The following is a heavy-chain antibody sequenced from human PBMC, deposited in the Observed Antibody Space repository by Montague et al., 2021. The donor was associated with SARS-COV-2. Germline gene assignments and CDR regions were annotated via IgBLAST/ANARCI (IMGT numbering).Heavy chain of an antibody. D-gene: IGHD3-22*01. J-gene: IGHJ2*01. CDR3: AQGGYCHGFHPEYWYLDL. CDR2: ICSDGSTT. V-gene: IGHV3-74*01. CDR1: GFAFGNYW. Sequence: SLRLSCAASGFAFGNYWMHLVRQAPGKGLVWVSLICSDGSTTNHXDPVKGRFTISRNNAQNTLYLQMNRLRAEDTAVYYCAQGGYCHGFHPEYWYLDLWGRGTLVTVSS.